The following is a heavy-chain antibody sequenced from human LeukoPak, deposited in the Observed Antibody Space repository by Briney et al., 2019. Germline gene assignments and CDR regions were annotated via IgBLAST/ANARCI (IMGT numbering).Heavy chain of an antibody. V-gene: IGHV3-66*01. D-gene: IGHD2-15*01. Sequence: GGSLRLSCAASGFTVSSNYMSRVRQAPGKGLEWVSVIYSCGSTYYADSVKGRFTISRDNSKNTLYLQMNSLRAEDTAAYYCAKLGSVFWDDYWGQGTLVTVSS. CDR2: IYSCGST. CDR3: AKLGSVFWDDY. CDR1: GFTVSSNY. J-gene: IGHJ4*02.